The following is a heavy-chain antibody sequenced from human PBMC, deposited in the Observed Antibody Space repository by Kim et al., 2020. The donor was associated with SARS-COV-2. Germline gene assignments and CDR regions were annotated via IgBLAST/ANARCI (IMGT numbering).Heavy chain of an antibody. CDR2: ISVSGDNT. D-gene: IGHD6-19*01. Sequence: GGSLRLSCAASGFTFRKYGMTWVRQVPGKGLLWVSGISVSGDNTYYADSVKGRFTISRDNSKKTLYLQMDSLRVEDTAIYYCAKATDSHYSSGWYGSGMGYWGQGTLVTVSS. V-gene: IGHV3-23*01. CDR1: GFTFRKYG. CDR3: AKATDSHYSSGWYGSGMGY. J-gene: IGHJ4*02.